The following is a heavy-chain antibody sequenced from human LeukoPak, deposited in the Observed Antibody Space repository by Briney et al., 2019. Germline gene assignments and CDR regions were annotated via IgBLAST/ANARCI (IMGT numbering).Heavy chain of an antibody. J-gene: IGHJ4*02. CDR2: IWYDGSNK. D-gene: IGHD6-6*01. CDR1: GFTFSSYG. V-gene: IGHV3-33*01. Sequence: GGPLRLSCAASGFTFSSYGMHWVRQAPGKGLEWVAVIWYDGSNKYYADSVKGRFTISRDNSKNTLYLQMNSLRAEDTAVYYCARSPGTGEDSPFDYWGQGTLVTVSS. CDR3: ARSPGTGEDSPFDY.